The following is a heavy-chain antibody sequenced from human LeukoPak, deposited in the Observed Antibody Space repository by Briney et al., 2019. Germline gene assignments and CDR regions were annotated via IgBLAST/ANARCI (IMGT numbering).Heavy chain of an antibody. CDR1: GASISGSGYY. J-gene: IGHJ4*02. CDR3: VKSGGYGLIDY. Sequence: PSETLSLTCAVSGASISGSGYYLGWIRQSPGKGLEWIGNIYYTGNTYYNASLQSRVTISIDTSENQFSLRLSSVTAADTAMYYCVKSGGYGLIDYWGPGTLVTVSS. CDR2: IYYTGNT. V-gene: IGHV4-39*01. D-gene: IGHD1-26*01.